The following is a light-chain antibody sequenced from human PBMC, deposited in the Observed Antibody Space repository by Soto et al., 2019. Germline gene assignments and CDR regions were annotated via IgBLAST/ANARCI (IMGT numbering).Light chain of an antibody. J-gene: IGKJ2*01. V-gene: IGKV3-11*01. CDR2: DAS. Sequence: EIVLTQSPATLSLSRGERATLSCRASQSVSSDLTWYQQKPGQAPSLLIYDASNRATGIPARFSGSGSGTDFTLTISSLEPEDFAVYYCQLRSNWPRTFGQGTKLEIK. CDR3: QLRSNWPRT. CDR1: QSVSSD.